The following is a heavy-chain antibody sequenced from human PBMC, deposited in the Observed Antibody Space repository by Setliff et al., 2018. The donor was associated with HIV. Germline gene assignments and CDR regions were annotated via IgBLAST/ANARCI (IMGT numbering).Heavy chain of an antibody. D-gene: IGHD6-13*01. Sequence: PGGSLRLSCATSGFTFDISDMSWVRQAPGKGLEWVSSISSGGIIKKYSGSVKGRFTISRDNSNDTVYLQMSSLRAEDTAVYYCTKNLFSSRWSPLDSWGQGTLVTVSS. CDR3: TKNLFSSRWSPLDS. CDR2: ISSGGIIK. J-gene: IGHJ4*02. CDR1: GFTFDISD. V-gene: IGHV3-23*01.